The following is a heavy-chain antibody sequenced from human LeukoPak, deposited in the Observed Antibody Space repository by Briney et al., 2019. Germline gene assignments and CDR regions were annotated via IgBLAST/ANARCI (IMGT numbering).Heavy chain of an antibody. V-gene: IGHV1-8*03. D-gene: IGHD2-15*01. J-gene: IGHJ4*02. CDR1: GYTFTSLD. CDR3: ARVDGSPDY. Sequence: ASVKVSCKASGYTFTSLDINWVRQATGQGLEWMGWINPNSGNRGYAQQFQGRVTITRDASIRTAYMELTSLRSEDTAVYYCARVDGSPDYWGQGTLVTVSS. CDR2: INPNSGNR.